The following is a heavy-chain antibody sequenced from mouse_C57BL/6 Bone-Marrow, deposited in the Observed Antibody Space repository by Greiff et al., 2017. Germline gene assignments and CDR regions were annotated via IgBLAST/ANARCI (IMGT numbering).Heavy chain of an antibody. D-gene: IGHD1-2*01. V-gene: IGHV1-54*01. CDR3: ARRGYYGSHFDY. CDR1: GYAFTNYL. Sequence: QVQLQQSGAELVRPGTSVKVSCKASGYAFTNYLIEWVKQRPGQGLEWIGVINPGSGGTNYNEKFKGKATLTADKSSSTAYMQLSSLTSEDSAVYFCARRGYYGSHFDYWGQGTTLTVSS. CDR2: INPGSGGT. J-gene: IGHJ2*01.